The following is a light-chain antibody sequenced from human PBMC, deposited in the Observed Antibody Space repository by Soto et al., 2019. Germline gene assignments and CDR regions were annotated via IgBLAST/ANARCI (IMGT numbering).Light chain of an antibody. CDR1: QRIYNY. J-gene: IGKJ4*01. CDR3: QKNNIFPLT. V-gene: IGKV1-33*01. Sequence: DIQMTQSPSSLSASVGDRVTITCQASQRIYNYLNWYQQKPGKAPKLLIYDTSNLETGVPSRFRGIFSGKKFPPPFNALQLKDFENFSGQKNNIFPLTSGGGTRGA. CDR2: DTS.